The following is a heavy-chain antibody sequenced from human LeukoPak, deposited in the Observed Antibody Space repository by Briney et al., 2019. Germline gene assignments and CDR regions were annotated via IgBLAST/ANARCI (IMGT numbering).Heavy chain of an antibody. CDR2: IYYSGST. CDR3: ARDRLLGEEYYFDY. V-gene: IGHV4-31*03. Sequence: SETLSLTCTVSGGSISSGGYYWSWIRQHPGKGLEWIGYIYYSGSTYYNPSLKSRVTISVDTSKNQFSLKLSSVTAADTAVYYCARDRLLGEEYYFDYWGQGTLVTVSS. J-gene: IGHJ4*02. D-gene: IGHD3-3*01. CDR1: GGSISSGGYY.